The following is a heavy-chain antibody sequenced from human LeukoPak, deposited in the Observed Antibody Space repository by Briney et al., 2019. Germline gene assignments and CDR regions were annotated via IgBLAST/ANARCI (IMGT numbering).Heavy chain of an antibody. V-gene: IGHV3-74*01. CDR3: AGGGYYDFWSGHSNFDH. J-gene: IGHJ4*02. Sequence: GGSLRLSCAASGFTFSSYSMNWVRQAPGKGLIWVSRIHSDGSSTSYADSVKGRFTISRDNAKNTLYLQMNSLRAEDTAVYYCAGGGYYDFWSGHSNFDHWGQGTLVTVSS. CDR1: GFTFSSYS. D-gene: IGHD3-3*01. CDR2: IHSDGSST.